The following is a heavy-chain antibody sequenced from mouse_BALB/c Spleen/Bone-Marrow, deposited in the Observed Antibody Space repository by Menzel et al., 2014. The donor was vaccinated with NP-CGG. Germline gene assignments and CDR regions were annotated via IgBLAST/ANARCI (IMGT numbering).Heavy chain of an antibody. J-gene: IGHJ4*01. D-gene: IGHD2-14*01. CDR1: GFAFSSYD. CDR2: ISSGGSYT. CDR3: ARGVRRVYAMDY. V-gene: IGHV5-9*02. Sequence: LQQPGGGLVKPGGSLKLSCAASGFAFSSYDMSWVRQTPEKRLEWVATISSGGSYTYYPDSVKGRFTISRDNARNTLYLQMSSLRSEDTALYYCARGVRRVYAMDYWGHGTSVTVSS.